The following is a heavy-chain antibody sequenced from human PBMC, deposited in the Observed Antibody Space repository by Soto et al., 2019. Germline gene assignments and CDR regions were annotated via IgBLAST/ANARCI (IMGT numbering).Heavy chain of an antibody. J-gene: IGHJ6*04. CDR2: IDPSDSYT. CDR3: ARRGAVAGKGSYFYGMDV. D-gene: IGHD6-19*01. CDR1: GYSFTSYL. V-gene: IGHV5-10-1*01. Sequence: GECLKSSFKGSGYSFTSYLISWVRQMPVKGLEWMGRIDPSDSYTNYSTSFQGHVTISADKSISTAYLQWSSLKASDAAMYYCARRGAVAGKGSYFYGMDVGGIWTTVTGS.